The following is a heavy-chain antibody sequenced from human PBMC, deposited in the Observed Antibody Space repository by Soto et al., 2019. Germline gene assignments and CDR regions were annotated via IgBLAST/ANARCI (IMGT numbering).Heavy chain of an antibody. D-gene: IGHD3-10*01. CDR2: INPNSGGT. V-gene: IGHV1-2*04. CDR1: GYTFTGYY. CDR3: ARGRDYYGSGSYSSFCWFDP. Sequence: QVQLVQSGAEVKKPGASVKVSCKASGYTFTGYYMHWVRQAPGQGLEWMGWINPNSGGTNYAQKFQGWVTMTRDRTISTAYMELSRLRSDDTAVYYCARGRDYYGSGSYSSFCWFDPWGQGTLVTVSS. J-gene: IGHJ5*02.